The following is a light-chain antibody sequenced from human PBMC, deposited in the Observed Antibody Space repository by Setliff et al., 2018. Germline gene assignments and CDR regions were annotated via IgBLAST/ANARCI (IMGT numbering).Light chain of an antibody. J-gene: IGLJ1*01. CDR2: EVS. CDR3: SSYAGSNNPYV. Sequence: QSALTQPPSASGSPGQSVTISCTGTSSDVGGYNYVSWYQQHPGKAPKLMIYEVSKRPSGVPDRFSGSKSGNTASLTVSGLLAEDEADYYCSSYAGSNNPYVFGTGTKVTV. V-gene: IGLV2-8*01. CDR1: SSDVGGYNY.